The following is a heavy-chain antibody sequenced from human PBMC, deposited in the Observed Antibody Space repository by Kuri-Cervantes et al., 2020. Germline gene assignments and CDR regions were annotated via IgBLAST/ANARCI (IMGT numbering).Heavy chain of an antibody. D-gene: IGHD4-11*01. Sequence: GESLKISCAASGFTFSSYWMSWVRQAPGKGLEWVANIKQDGSEKYYVDSVKGRFTISRDNAKNSLYLQMNSLRAEDTAVYYCAREMITITTFFDFWGQGTLVTVSS. J-gene: IGHJ4*02. CDR3: AREMITITTFFDF. CDR2: IKQDGSEK. CDR1: GFTFSSYW. V-gene: IGHV3-7*01.